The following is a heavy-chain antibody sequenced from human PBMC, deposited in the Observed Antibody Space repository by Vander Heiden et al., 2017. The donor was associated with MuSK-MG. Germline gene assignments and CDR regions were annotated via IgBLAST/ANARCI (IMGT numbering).Heavy chain of an antibody. J-gene: IGHJ4*02. V-gene: IGHV4-34*01. CDR2: INHSGST. D-gene: IGHD3-10*01. CDR1: GGSFSGYY. Sequence: QVQLQQWGAGLLKPSETLSLTCAVYGGSFSGYYWSWIRQPPGKGLEWIGEINHSGSTNYNPALKSRVTISVDTSKNQFSLKLSSVTAADTAVYYCARGRVYGSGSLRHWGQGTLVTVSS. CDR3: ARGRVYGSGSLRH.